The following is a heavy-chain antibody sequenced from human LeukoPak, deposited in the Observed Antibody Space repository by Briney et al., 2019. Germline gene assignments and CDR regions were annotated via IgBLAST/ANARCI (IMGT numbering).Heavy chain of an antibody. CDR1: GYSISSGYY. CDR3: ARHSLGATIYFDY. J-gene: IGHJ4*02. V-gene: IGHV4-38-2*01. Sequence: SETLSLTCAVSGYSISSGYYWGWIRQPPGKELEWIGSIYHSGSTYYNPSLKSRVTISVDTSKNQFSLKLSSVTAADTAVYYCARHSLGATIYFDYWGQGTLVTVSS. D-gene: IGHD1-26*01. CDR2: IYHSGST.